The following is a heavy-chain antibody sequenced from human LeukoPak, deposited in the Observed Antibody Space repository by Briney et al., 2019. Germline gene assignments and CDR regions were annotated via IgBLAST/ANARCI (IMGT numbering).Heavy chain of an antibody. CDR2: INPSGSST. Sequence: ASLKVSCKASGYTFIGHYIHWVRQAPGQGLEWMGIINPSGSSTSYAQKFQGRVTMTRDTSTSTVNMELSNLRSEDTAVYYCAREGFYGRELFPAFDYWGQGTLVTVSS. CDR1: GYTFIGHY. J-gene: IGHJ4*02. V-gene: IGHV1-46*01. CDR3: AREGFYGRELFPAFDY. D-gene: IGHD3-10*01.